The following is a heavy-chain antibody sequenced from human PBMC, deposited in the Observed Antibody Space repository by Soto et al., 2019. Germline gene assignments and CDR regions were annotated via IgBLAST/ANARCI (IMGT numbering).Heavy chain of an antibody. CDR2: IKSKTDGGTT. CDR1: GFTFSNAW. V-gene: IGHV3-15*01. CDR3: TTVGYDSEYYYYGMDV. Sequence: GGSLRLSCAASGFTFSNAWMSWVRQAPGKGLEWVGRIKSKTDGGTTDYAAPVKGRFTISRDDSKNTPYLQMNSLKTEDTAVYDCTTVGYDSEYYYYGMDVWGHGTTVTVSS. D-gene: IGHD5-12*01. J-gene: IGHJ6*02.